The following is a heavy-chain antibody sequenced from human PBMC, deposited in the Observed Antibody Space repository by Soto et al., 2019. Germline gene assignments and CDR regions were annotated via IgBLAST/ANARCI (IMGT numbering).Heavy chain of an antibody. J-gene: IGHJ4*02. CDR1: GFTFSSYG. D-gene: IGHD2-2*01. CDR2: ISYDGSNK. Sequence: QVQLVESGGGVVQPGRSLRLSCAASGFTFSSYGMHWVRQAPGKGLEWVAVISYDGSNKYYADSVKGRFTISRDNSKNTLYLQMNSLRAEDTAVYYCAKLPDIVVVPAATGGPLISDYWGQGTLVTVSS. V-gene: IGHV3-30*18. CDR3: AKLPDIVVVPAATGGPLISDY.